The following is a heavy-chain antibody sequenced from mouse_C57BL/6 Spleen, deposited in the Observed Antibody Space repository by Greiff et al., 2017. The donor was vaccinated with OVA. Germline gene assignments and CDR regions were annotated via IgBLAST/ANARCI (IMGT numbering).Heavy chain of an antibody. D-gene: IGHD2-3*01. CDR3: ARNEDDGYFYAMDY. J-gene: IGHJ4*01. Sequence: VQLQESGPGLVAPSQSLSITCTVSGFSLTSYAISWVRQPPGKGLEWLGVIWTGGGTNYNSALKSRLSISKDNSKSQVFLKMNSLQTDDTARYYCARNEDDGYFYAMDYWGQGTSVTVSS. CDR2: IWTGGGT. CDR1: GFSLTSYA. V-gene: IGHV2-9-1*01.